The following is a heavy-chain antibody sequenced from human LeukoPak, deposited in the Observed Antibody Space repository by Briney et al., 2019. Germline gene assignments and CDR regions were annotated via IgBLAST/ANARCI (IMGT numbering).Heavy chain of an antibody. CDR1: GFTFSTYA. V-gene: IGHV3-23*01. CDR2: ISGSGGST. CDR3: AKISLVPAAFDY. Sequence: PGGSLRLSCAASGFTFSTYAMNWVRQAPGKGLEWVSGISGSGGSTYYTDSVKGRFTISRDNSKNTLYLQMNSLRAEDTAVYYCAKISLVPAAFDYWGQGTLVTVSS. D-gene: IGHD2-2*01. J-gene: IGHJ4*02.